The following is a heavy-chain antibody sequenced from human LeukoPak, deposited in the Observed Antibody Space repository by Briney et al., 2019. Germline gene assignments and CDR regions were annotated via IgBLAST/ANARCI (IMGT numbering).Heavy chain of an antibody. Sequence: PGGSLRLSCAASGFTFSSYGMHWVRQAPGKGLEWVAVISYDGSNKYYADSVKGRFTISRDNSKNTLYLQMNSLRAEDTAVYYCARESEYYDFWSGPAGGDYWGQGTLVTVSS. V-gene: IGHV3-30*12. CDR2: ISYDGSNK. CDR3: ARESEYYDFWSGPAGGDY. D-gene: IGHD3-3*01. CDR1: GFTFSSYG. J-gene: IGHJ4*02.